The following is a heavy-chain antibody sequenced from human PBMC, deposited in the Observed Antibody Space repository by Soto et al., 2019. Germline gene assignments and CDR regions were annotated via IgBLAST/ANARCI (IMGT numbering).Heavy chain of an antibody. CDR3: ARDAPRCSGGTCLDY. D-gene: IGHD2-15*01. Sequence: EVQLMESGGGLVQPGWSLRLSCAASGLTFSSFSMQWVRQAPGKGLEWVSYISSSSSTIYYADSVRGRFTISRDNAKNSLYLQMNSLRDEDTAVFYCARDAPRCSGGTCLDYWGQGTLVTVSS. V-gene: IGHV3-48*02. CDR1: GLTFSSFS. J-gene: IGHJ4*02. CDR2: ISSSSSTI.